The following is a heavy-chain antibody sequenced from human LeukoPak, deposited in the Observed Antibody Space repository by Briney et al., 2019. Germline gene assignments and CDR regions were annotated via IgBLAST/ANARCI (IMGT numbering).Heavy chain of an antibody. D-gene: IGHD1-26*01. V-gene: IGHV3-23*01. CDR3: AKPVRIATGYFDL. CDR1: GFTFSSFV. Sequence: GSLRLSCAASGFTFSSFVLSWVRQAPGKGLEWVSGISGSTSTTYYADSVKGRFTISRDNSKNTLYLQMNSLRAEDTAVYYCAKPVRIATGYFDLWGRGTLVTVSS. J-gene: IGHJ2*01. CDR2: ISGSTSTT.